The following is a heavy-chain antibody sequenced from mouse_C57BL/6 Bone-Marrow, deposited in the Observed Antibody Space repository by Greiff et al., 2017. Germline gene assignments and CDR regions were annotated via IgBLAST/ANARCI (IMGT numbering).Heavy chain of an antibody. J-gene: IGHJ4*01. CDR3: ARPPDGSSYWAMDY. V-gene: IGHV1-52*01. CDR2: IDPSDSET. Sequence: VQLQQPGAELVRPGSSVKLSCKASGYTFTSYWMHWVKQRPIQGLEWIGNIDPSDSETHYNQKFKDKATLTVDKSSSTAYMQLSSLTSADSAVYYCARPPDGSSYWAMDYWGQGTSVTVSS. CDR1: GYTFTSYW. D-gene: IGHD1-1*01.